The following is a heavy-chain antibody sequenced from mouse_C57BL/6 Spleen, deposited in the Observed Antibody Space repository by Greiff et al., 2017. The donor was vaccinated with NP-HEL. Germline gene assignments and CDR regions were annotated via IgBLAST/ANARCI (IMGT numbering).Heavy chain of an antibody. CDR1: GYSFTDYN. V-gene: IGHV1-39*01. J-gene: IGHJ4*01. Sequence: VQLQQSGPELVKPGASVKISCKASGYSFTDYNMNWVKQSNGKSLEWIGVINPNYGTTSYNQKFKGKATLTVDQSSSTAYMQLNSLTSEDSAVYYCARGAYYGSSYVGRYAMDYWGQGTSVTVSS. D-gene: IGHD1-1*01. CDR3: ARGAYYGSSYVGRYAMDY. CDR2: INPNYGTT.